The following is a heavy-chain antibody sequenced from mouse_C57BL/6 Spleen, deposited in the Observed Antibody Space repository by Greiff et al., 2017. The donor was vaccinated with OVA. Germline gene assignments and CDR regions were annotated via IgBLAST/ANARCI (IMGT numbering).Heavy chain of an antibody. V-gene: IGHV1-55*01. CDR1: GYTFTSYW. Sequence: VQLQPSGAELVKPGASVKMSCKASGYTFTSYWITWVKQRPGQGLEWIGDIYPGSGSTNYNEKFKSKATLTVDTSSSTAYMQLSSLTSEDSAVYYCARDYGSSYYAMDYWGQGTSVTVSS. CDR2: IYPGSGST. J-gene: IGHJ4*01. CDR3: ARDYGSSYYAMDY. D-gene: IGHD1-1*01.